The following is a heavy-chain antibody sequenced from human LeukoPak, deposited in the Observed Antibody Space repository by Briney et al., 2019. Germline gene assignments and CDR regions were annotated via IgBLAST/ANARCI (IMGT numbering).Heavy chain of an antibody. Sequence: GGSLRLSCAASGFTFDDYAMSWVRQAPGKGLEWVSAISGGGGTTYYADSVKGRFTISRDNSKNTLSLQMNGLRAEDTAVYYCAKSKTTSWSDFDYWGQGTLVTVSS. CDR2: ISGGGGTT. V-gene: IGHV3-23*01. CDR1: GFTFDDYA. D-gene: IGHD2-2*01. J-gene: IGHJ4*02. CDR3: AKSKTTSWSDFDY.